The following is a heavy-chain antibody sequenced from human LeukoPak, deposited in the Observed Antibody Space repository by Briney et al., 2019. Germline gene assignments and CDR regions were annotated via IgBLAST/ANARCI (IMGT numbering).Heavy chain of an antibody. Sequence: PSETLSLTCAVYGGSFSGYYWSWIRQPPGKGLEWIGEINHSGSTNYNPSLKSRVTISVDTSKNQFSLKLSSVTAADTAVYYCARLMRNWKTFDYWGQGTLVTVSS. CDR2: INHSGST. J-gene: IGHJ4*02. D-gene: IGHD1-1*01. CDR1: GGSFSGYY. V-gene: IGHV4-34*01. CDR3: ARLMRNWKTFDY.